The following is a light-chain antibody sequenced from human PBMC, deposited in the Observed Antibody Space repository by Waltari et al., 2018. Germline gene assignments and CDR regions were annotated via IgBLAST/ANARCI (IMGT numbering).Light chain of an antibody. V-gene: IGLV2-14*03. Sequence: QSALTQPASVSGSPGQSITISCTGTSRDVGNYDWVSWYQQHPGKAPNVVIFDVSYRPSGVSNRFSGSKSGNTASLTISGLQAEDEADYYCTSYTSSHSLVFGTGTKVTVL. CDR3: TSYTSSHSLV. J-gene: IGLJ1*01. CDR2: DVS. CDR1: SRDVGNYDW.